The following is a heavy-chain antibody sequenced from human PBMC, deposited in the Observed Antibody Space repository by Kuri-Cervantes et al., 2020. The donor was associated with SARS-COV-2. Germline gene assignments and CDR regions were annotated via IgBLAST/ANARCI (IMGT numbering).Heavy chain of an antibody. Sequence: SETLSLTFAVYGGSFSGYYWSWIRQPPGKGLEWIGEINHSGSTNYNPSLKSRVTISVDTSKNQFSLRLNSVTAADTAVYYCARGINDYADYGLDYWGQGTLVTVSS. J-gene: IGHJ4*02. V-gene: IGHV4-34*01. D-gene: IGHD4-17*01. CDR2: INHSGST. CDR1: GGSFSGYY. CDR3: ARGINDYADYGLDY.